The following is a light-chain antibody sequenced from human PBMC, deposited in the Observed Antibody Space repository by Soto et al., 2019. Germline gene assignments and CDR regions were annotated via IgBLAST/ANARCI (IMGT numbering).Light chain of an antibody. CDR2: DAS. J-gene: IGKJ2*01. CDR1: QSISRW. V-gene: IGKV1-5*01. CDR3: QQYKSNSKYT. Sequence: DIQMTQSPSTLSASVGDRVTITCRASQSISRWLAWYLQRPGKAPKLLIYDASSLESGVPSRFSGSGSGTEFTLTISSLQPDDFATYYCQQYKSNSKYTFGQGTKLEIK.